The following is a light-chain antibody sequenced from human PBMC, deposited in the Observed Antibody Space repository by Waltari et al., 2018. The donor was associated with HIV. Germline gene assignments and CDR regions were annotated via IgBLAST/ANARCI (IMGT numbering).Light chain of an antibody. CDR3: SSFAPTNKFYVL. V-gene: IGLV2-8*01. J-gene: IGLJ2*01. CDR1: SSDIGGYNY. Sequence: QSTLTQPPSASGSPGQSVTISCTGTSSDIGGYNYVSWYQQHPGTAPKLIMTEVTKRPSDFPDRFPGSKAGNTASLTVSGLQADDEALYYCSSFAPTNKFYVLFGGGTTLTVL. CDR2: EVT.